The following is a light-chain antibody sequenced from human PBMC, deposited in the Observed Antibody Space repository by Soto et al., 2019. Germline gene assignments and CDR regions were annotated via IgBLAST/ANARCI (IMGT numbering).Light chain of an antibody. V-gene: IGLV2-14*01. Sequence: QSVLTQPASVSGSPGQSLTISCTGTSSDIGGYDFVSWYRQQPGKAPKLLIYEVSHRPSGVSSRFSASKSGSTASLTISGLQAEDEGDYDCSSYTISSTTVVGTGTKVTVL. J-gene: IGLJ1*01. CDR1: SSDIGGYDF. CDR3: SSYTISSTTV. CDR2: EVS.